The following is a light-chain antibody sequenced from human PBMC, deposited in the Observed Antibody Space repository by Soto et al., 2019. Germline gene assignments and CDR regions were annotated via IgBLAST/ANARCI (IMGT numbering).Light chain of an antibody. CDR1: QSVGGY. V-gene: IGKV3-11*01. CDR2: DAS. CDR3: HQRSNWPPLT. Sequence: EIVLPQSPAPLSLSPGERATLSCRASQSVGGYLDWYQQKPGQAPRLLIYDASNRASGIPARFSGSGSGTDFTLTISSLEPEDLAVYYCHQRSNWPPLTFGGGTKVEIK. J-gene: IGKJ4*01.